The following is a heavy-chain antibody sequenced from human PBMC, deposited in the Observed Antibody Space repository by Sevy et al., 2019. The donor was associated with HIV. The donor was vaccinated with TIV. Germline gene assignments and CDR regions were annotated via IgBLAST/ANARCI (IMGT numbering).Heavy chain of an antibody. D-gene: IGHD5-12*01. CDR1: GFTFSSYA. J-gene: IGHJ6*02. V-gene: IGHV3-23*01. CDR2: ISGSGGST. Sequence: GGSLRLSCAASGFTFSSYAMSWVRQAPGKGLEWVSAISGSGGSTYYANSVKGRFTISRDNSKNTLYLQMNCLRAEDKAVYYCAKTPSDIVATIGGDYYYYYYGMDVWGQGTTVTVSS. CDR3: AKTPSDIVATIGGDYYYYYYGMDV.